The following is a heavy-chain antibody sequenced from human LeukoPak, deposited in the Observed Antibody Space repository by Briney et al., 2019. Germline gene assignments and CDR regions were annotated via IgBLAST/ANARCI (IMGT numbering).Heavy chain of an antibody. CDR3: ASDNKVTAMGDYFDY. D-gene: IGHD5-18*01. CDR2: IIPILGIA. CDR1: GGTFSSYA. J-gene: IGHJ4*02. V-gene: IGHV1-69*04. Sequence: SVKVSCKASGGTFSSYAISWVRQAPGQGLEWMGRIIPILGIANYAQKFQGRVTITADKSTSTAYVELSSLRSEDTAVYYCASDNKVTAMGDYFDYWGQGTLVTVSS.